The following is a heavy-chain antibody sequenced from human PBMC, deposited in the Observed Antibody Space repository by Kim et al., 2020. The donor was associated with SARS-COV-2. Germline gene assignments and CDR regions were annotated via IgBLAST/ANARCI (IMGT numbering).Heavy chain of an antibody. CDR3: ASDLPTVTTRYSYYYGLDV. V-gene: IGHV1-24*01. D-gene: IGHD4-17*01. CDR2: FNPEEGKT. J-gene: IGHJ6*02. Sequence: ASVKVSCKVSGYTLTELSIHWVRQAPGKGLEWMGGFNPEEGKTIYAQKFQDRVTMTEDASTAYLELGSLTSDDTAVYYCASDLPTVTTRYSYYYGLDVWG. CDR1: GYTLTELS.